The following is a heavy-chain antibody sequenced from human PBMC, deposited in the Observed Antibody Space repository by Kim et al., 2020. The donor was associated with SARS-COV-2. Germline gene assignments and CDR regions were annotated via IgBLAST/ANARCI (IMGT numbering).Heavy chain of an antibody. V-gene: IGHV4-61*02. CDR2: IYTSGST. Sequence: SETLSLTCTVSGGSISSGSYYWSWIRQPAGKGLEWIGRIYTSGSTNYNPSLKSRVTISVDTSKNQFSLKLSSVTAADTAVYYCARDSTPDTAMVAPFDYWGQGTLVTVSS. J-gene: IGHJ4*02. CDR3: ARDSTPDTAMVAPFDY. CDR1: GGSISSGSYY. D-gene: IGHD5-18*01.